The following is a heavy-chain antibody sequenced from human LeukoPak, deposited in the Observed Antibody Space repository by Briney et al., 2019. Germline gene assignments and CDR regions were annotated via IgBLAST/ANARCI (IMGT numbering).Heavy chain of an antibody. CDR2: ISGSGGST. D-gene: IGHD2-15*01. CDR3: AKTGRSGYFDY. J-gene: IGHJ4*02. CDR1: GFTFSSYG. V-gene: IGHV3-23*01. Sequence: GGTLRLSCAASGFTFSSYGMSWVRQAPGKGLEWVSAISGSGGSTYYADSVKGRFTISRDNSENTLYLQMNSLRAEDTAVYYCAKTGRSGYFDYWGQGTLVTVSS.